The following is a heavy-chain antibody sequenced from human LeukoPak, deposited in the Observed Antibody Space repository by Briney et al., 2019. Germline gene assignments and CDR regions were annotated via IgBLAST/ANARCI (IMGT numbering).Heavy chain of an antibody. Sequence: GGSLRLSCAASGFTFSSYAMSWVRQAPGKGLEWVSAISGSGGSTYYADSVKGRFTISRDNSKNTLYLQMNSLRAEDTAVYYCAKASGPSGSSETDYWGQGTLVTVSS. V-gene: IGHV3-23*01. CDR1: GFTFSSYA. CDR3: AKASGPSGSSETDY. J-gene: IGHJ4*02. D-gene: IGHD1-26*01. CDR2: ISGSGGST.